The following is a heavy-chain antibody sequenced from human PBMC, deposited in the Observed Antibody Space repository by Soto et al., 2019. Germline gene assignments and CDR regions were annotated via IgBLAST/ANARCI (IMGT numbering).Heavy chain of an antibody. J-gene: IGHJ4*02. CDR3: ARMELGRMVAIDY. V-gene: IGHV4-39*02. CDR1: GGSITSPSYY. Sequence: QLQLQESGPGLVKPSETLSLTCAVSGGSITSPSYYWGWIRQPPGKGLDWIGNIYYSGNTYYNVSLKGRVTISVNTSKNDFSLKLTSVTAADSAIYYCARMELGRMVAIDYGGQGTLVTVSS. D-gene: IGHD5-12*01. CDR2: IYYSGNT.